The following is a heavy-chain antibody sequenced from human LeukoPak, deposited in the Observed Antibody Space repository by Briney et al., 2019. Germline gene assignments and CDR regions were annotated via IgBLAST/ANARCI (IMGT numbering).Heavy chain of an antibody. CDR1: GGSLSNHY. J-gene: IGHJ3*02. D-gene: IGHD2-21*02. CDR3: ARDGDFGYAFDI. Sequence: SETLSLTCTVSGGSLSNHYWSWIRQPPGKGLEWIGHIYDSGSTNYNPSLKSRVTISVDTSKNQFSLKLSSVTAADTAVYYCARDGDFGYAFDIWGQGTMVTVSS. CDR2: IYDSGST. V-gene: IGHV4-59*11.